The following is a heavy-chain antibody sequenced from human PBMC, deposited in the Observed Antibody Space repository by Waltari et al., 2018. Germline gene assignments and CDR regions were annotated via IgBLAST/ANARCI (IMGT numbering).Heavy chain of an antibody. CDR3: AKARERGYDSHGGHFGAFDI. CDR2: ISGSGGST. D-gene: IGHD3-3*01. Sequence: EVQLVESGGGLVQPGGSLRLSCAASGFTFSSYAMSWVRLAPGKGLEWVSAISGSGGSTYYADSVKGRFTISRDNSKNTLYLQMNSLRAEDTAVYYCAKARERGYDSHGGHFGAFDIWGQGTMVTVSS. J-gene: IGHJ3*02. CDR1: GFTFSSYA. V-gene: IGHV3-23*04.